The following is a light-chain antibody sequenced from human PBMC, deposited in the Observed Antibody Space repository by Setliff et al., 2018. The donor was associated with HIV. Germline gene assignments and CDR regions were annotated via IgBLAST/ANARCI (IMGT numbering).Light chain of an antibody. Sequence: QSALTQPASVSGSPGQSITISCTGTSSDVGGYNYVSWYQQHPGKAPKLMISDVSNRPSGVSNRFSGSKSANTASLTISGLQAEDEADYYCSSYTSRTPLYLFGTGTKVTVL. J-gene: IGLJ1*01. CDR2: DVS. CDR3: SSYTSRTPLYL. CDR1: SSDVGGYNY. V-gene: IGLV2-14*03.